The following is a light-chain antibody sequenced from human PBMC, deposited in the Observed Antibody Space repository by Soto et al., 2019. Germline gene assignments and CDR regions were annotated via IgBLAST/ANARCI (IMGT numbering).Light chain of an antibody. V-gene: IGKV3-15*01. CDR3: QQYYSWPRGT. J-gene: IGKJ1*01. Sequence: EIVMTQSPGTMSVSPGERATLSCRASQNIISNLAWYQQKPGQAHRLLIFFASTRVAGIPARFSGSGSGTELTLTISCLQSEDFGVYYCQQYYSWPRGTFGQGTKVEF. CDR2: FAS. CDR1: QNIISN.